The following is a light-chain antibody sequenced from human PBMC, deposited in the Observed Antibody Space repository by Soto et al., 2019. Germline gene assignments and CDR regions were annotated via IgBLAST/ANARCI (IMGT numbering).Light chain of an antibody. J-gene: IGKJ1*01. CDR1: QSVSSN. CDR3: QQYNNWPRGT. V-gene: IGKV3-15*01. CDR2: GAS. Sequence: EIVMTQSPATLSVSPGARATLSCRASQSVSSNLAWYQQKPGQAPRLLIYGASTRATGIPARFSGSGSGTEFTLTISSLQSEDVAVYYCQQYNNWPRGTFGQGTKVEIK.